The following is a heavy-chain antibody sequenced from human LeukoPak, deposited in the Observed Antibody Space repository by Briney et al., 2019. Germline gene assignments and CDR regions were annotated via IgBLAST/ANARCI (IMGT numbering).Heavy chain of an antibody. Sequence: ASVKVSCKASGYTFTRYYMHWVRQAPGQGREWMGIISPSGETTSYAQKFQGRVSMTRDTSTRTVYLHLSSLRSEDTAVYYCARGRDYYAVSGYHNWFDAWGQGTLVSVSS. CDR1: GYTFTRYY. CDR2: ISPSGETT. CDR3: ARGRDYYAVSGYHNWFDA. V-gene: IGHV1-46*01. D-gene: IGHD3-22*01. J-gene: IGHJ5*02.